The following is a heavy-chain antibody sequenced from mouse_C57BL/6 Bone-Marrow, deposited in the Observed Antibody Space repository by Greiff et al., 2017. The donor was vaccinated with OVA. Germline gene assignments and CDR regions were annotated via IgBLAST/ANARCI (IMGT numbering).Heavy chain of an antibody. CDR2: IDPSDSYT. CDR3: ARLEDYEYYFDY. V-gene: IGHV1-50*01. J-gene: IGHJ2*01. D-gene: IGHD2-4*01. Sequence: VQLQQPGAELVKPGASVKLSCKASGYTFTSYWMQWVKQRPGQGLEWIREIDPSDSYTNYNQKFKGKATLTVDTSSSTAYMQLSSLTSEDSAVYYCARLEDYEYYFDYWGQGTTLTVSS. CDR1: GYTFTSYW.